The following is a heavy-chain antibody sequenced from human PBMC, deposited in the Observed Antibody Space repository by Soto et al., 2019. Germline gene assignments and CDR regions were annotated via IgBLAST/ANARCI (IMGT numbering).Heavy chain of an antibody. CDR3: APDVVVIASYVAY. CDR2: ISNSGAMT. V-gene: IGHV3-48*02. Sequence: GGSLRLSCAVSGFTFIRYSMNWVRQAPGKGLQWISFISNSGAMTNYADSVKGRFTISRDNAKNELYLEMNSLRDEDTAVYYCAPDVVVIASYVAYWGQGTLVTVSS. CDR1: GFTFIRYS. D-gene: IGHD2-21*01. J-gene: IGHJ4*02.